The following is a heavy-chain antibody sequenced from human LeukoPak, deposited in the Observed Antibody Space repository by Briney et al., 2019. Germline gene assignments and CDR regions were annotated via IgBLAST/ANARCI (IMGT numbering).Heavy chain of an antibody. CDR1: AFPLSSYG. D-gene: IGHD3-10*01. J-gene: IGHJ4*02. Sequence: GGSLILSCAASAFPLSSYGMQWVRQAPGKGLEWVAVLSYDGSNEYYADSVRGRFTISRDNSKNTLYLQMNSLRVEDTAVYYCAGSWFYRDYFEYWGGGTLVSVSS. CDR2: LSYDGSNE. CDR3: AGSWFYRDYFEY. V-gene: IGHV3-30*03.